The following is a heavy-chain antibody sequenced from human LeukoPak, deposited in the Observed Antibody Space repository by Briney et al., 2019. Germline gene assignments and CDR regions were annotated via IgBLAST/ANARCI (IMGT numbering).Heavy chain of an antibody. CDR1: GYTFSNYY. CDR2: INPSGGGS. V-gene: IGHV1-46*01. J-gene: IGHJ3*02. D-gene: IGHD3-22*01. Sequence: ASVKVSCKASGYTFSNYYMHWVRQAPRQGLEWMGIINPSGGGSTYAQNFQGRVTMTRDTSTSTVYMDLNNLRSEDTAVYYCASLKNSYDSSGYLVTDAFDIWGQGTMVTVSS. CDR3: ASLKNSYDSSGYLVTDAFDI.